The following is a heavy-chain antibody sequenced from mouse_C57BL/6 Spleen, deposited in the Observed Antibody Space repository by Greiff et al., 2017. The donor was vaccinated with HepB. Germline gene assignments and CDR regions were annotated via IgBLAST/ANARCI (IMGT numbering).Heavy chain of an antibody. V-gene: IGHV5-6*01. Sequence: EVQLQESGGDLVKPGGSLKLSCAASGFTFSSYGMSWVRQTPDKRLEWVATISSGGSYTYYPDSVKGRFTISRDNAKNTLYLQMSSLKSEDTAMYYCARQGTTVVPWFDYWGQGTTLTVSS. CDR2: ISSGGSYT. J-gene: IGHJ2*01. CDR1: GFTFSSYG. CDR3: ARQGTTVVPWFDY. D-gene: IGHD1-1*01.